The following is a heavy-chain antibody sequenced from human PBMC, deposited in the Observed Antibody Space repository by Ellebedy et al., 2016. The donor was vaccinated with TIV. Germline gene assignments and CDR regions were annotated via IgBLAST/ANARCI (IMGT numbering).Heavy chain of an antibody. J-gene: IGHJ4*02. CDR3: AREKSGHKWNDGFDS. CDR2: ISSSGAYR. CDR1: GFTFSHYA. Sequence: PGGSLRLSCAASGFTFSHYAMHWVRQAPGKGLEWVSSISSSGAYRYHADSMEGRFTISRDNAKNSLYLQMNSLRADDTAVYYCAREKSGHKWNDGFDSWGQGTLVTVSS. V-gene: IGHV3-21*01. D-gene: IGHD1-1*01.